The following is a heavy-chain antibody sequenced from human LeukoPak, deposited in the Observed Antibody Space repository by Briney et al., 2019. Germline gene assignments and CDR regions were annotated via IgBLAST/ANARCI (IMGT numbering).Heavy chain of an antibody. CDR3: ARGVVPAAIRDYYYGMDV. CDR2: IIPIFGTA. D-gene: IGHD2-2*02. CDR1: GGTFSSYA. V-gene: IGHV1-69*13. J-gene: IGHJ6*02. Sequence: SVKVSCKASGGTFSSYAISWVRQAPGQGLEWMEGIIPIFGTANYAQKFQGRVTITADESTSTAYMELSSLRSEDTAVYYCARGVVPAAIRDYYYGMDVWGQGTTVTVSS.